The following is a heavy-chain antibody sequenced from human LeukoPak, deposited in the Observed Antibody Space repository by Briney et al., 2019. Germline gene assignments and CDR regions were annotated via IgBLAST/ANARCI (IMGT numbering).Heavy chain of an antibody. J-gene: IGHJ4*02. CDR2: ISGSGGST. CDR1: GFTFSSYA. D-gene: IGHD3-9*01. CDR3: AKIADYDILTGYYTPFDY. Sequence: PGGSLRLSCAASGFTFSSYAMSWVRQAPGKGLEWVSAISGSGGSTYYADSVKGLFTISRDNSKNTLYLQMNSLRAEDTAVYYCAKIADYDILTGYYTPFDYWGQGTLVTVSS. V-gene: IGHV3-23*01.